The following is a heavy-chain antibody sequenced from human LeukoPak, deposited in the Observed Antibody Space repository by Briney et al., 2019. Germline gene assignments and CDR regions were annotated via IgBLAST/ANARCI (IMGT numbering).Heavy chain of an antibody. Sequence: ASVKVSCKASGYTFTSYGIRWVRQAPGQGLEWMGWISAYNGNTNYAQKLQGRVTMTTDTSTSTAYMELRSLRYDDTAVCYCARVPWAYIVVVPAANAFDIWGQGTMVTVSS. CDR1: GYTFTSYG. CDR3: ARVPWAYIVVVPAANAFDI. D-gene: IGHD2-2*01. CDR2: ISAYNGNT. J-gene: IGHJ3*02. V-gene: IGHV1-18*01.